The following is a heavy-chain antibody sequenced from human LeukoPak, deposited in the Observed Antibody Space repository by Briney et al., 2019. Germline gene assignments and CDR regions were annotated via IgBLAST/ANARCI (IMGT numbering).Heavy chain of an antibody. D-gene: IGHD5-18*01. CDR1: GYTFTGYY. CDR2: INPNSGGT. CDR3: ARVWDTAMVNDDY. J-gene: IGHJ4*02. Sequence: ASVKVSCKASGYTFTGYYMHWVRQAPGQGLEWMGWINPNSGGTNYAQKFQGRVTMTRDTSISTAYMELSRLRSDDTAVYYCARVWDTAMVNDDYWGQGTLVTVSS. V-gene: IGHV1-2*02.